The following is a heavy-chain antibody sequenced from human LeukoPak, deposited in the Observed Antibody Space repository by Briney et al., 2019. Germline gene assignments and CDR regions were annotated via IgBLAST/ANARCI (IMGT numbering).Heavy chain of an antibody. CDR2: IRYDRSNK. V-gene: IGHV3-30*02. D-gene: IGHD3-22*01. J-gene: IGHJ4*02. CDR1: GFTFSSYG. Sequence: PGGSLRLSCAASGFTFSSYGMHWVRQAPGKGLEWVAFIRYDRSNKYYADSVKGRFTISRDNSKNTLYLQMNSLRAEDTAVYYCANGGPPRGYYDSSGYVGYWGQGTLVTVSS. CDR3: ANGGPPRGYYDSSGYVGY.